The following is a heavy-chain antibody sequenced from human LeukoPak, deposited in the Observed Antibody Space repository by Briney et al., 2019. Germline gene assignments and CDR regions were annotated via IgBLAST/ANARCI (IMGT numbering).Heavy chain of an antibody. D-gene: IGHD6-19*01. J-gene: IGHJ3*02. CDR2: ISYDGSNK. CDR3: AKDRSGWVEAFDI. CDR1: GFTFSSYG. V-gene: IGHV3-30*18. Sequence: GGSLRLSCAASGFTFSSYGMHWVRQAPGKGLEWVAVISYDGSNKYYAESVKGRFTISGDNSKNTLYLQMNSLRAEDTAVFYCAKDRSGWVEAFDIWGQGTMVTVSS.